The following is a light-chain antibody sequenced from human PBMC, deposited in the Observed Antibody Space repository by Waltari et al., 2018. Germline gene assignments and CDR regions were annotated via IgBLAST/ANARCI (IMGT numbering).Light chain of an antibody. CDR2: WAS. J-gene: IGKJ2*01. V-gene: IGKV4-1*01. Sequence: DIVMTQPPDSLAVSLGERDTINCKSSQSVLYSSNNKNYLAWYQQKPGQPPKLLIYWASTRESGVPDRFSGSGSGTDFTLTISSLQAEDVAVYYCQQYYSTPYTFGQGTKLEIK. CDR1: QSVLYSSNNKNY. CDR3: QQYYSTPYT.